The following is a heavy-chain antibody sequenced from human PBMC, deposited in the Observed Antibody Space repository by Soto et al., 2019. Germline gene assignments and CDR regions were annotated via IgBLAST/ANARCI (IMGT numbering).Heavy chain of an antibody. CDR1: GFTFSSYW. J-gene: IGHJ4*02. CDR3: ARDVGLPCSSTSCYRGDFDY. Sequence: EVQLVESGGGLVQPGGSLRLSCAASGFTFSSYWMSWVRQAPGKGLEWVANIKQDGSEKYYVDSVKGRFTISRDNAKNSLYLQMNSLRAEDTAVYYCARDVGLPCSSTSCYRGDFDYWGQGTLVTVSS. D-gene: IGHD2-2*01. CDR2: IKQDGSEK. V-gene: IGHV3-7*01.